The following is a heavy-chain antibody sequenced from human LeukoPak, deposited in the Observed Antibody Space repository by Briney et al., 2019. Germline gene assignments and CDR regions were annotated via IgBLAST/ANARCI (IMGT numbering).Heavy chain of an antibody. D-gene: IGHD2-2*01. J-gene: IGHJ5*02. Sequence: PGGSLRLSCAASGFTVSSNYMSWVRQAPGKGLEWVSLIYSGGSTYYADSVKGRFTISRDNAKNTLYLQMNSLRAEDTAVYYCARVPYCSSSSCYSWFDPWGQGTLVTVSS. V-gene: IGHV3-53*01. CDR2: IYSGGST. CDR3: ARVPYCSSSSCYSWFDP. CDR1: GFTVSSNY.